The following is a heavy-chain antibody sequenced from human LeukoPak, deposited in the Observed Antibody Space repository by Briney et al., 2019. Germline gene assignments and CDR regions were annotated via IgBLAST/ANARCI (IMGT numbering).Heavy chain of an antibody. CDR3: ARIGYSSSSLDY. Sequence: GGSLRLSCAAAGFTFSNLNWVRQAPGKGLEWVANIQQDGHQKYYVDSVMGRFSVSRDNTKNSVFLQMNSLRAEDTAVYYCARIGYSSSSLDYWGQGTLVTVSS. CDR2: IQQDGHQK. J-gene: IGHJ4*02. V-gene: IGHV3-7*01. D-gene: IGHD6-6*01. CDR1: GFTFSN.